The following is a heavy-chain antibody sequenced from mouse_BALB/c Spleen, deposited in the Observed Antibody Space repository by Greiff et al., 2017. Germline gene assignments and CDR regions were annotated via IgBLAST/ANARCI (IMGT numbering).Heavy chain of an antibody. CDR1: GFTFSSYA. V-gene: IGHV5-9-4*01. Sequence: EVKVVESGGGLVKPGGSLKLSCAASGFTFSSYAMSWVRQSPEKRLEWVAEISSGGSYTYYPDTVTGRFTISRDNAKNTLYLEMSSLRSEDTAMYYCARISTGFAYWGQGTLVTVSA. CDR2: ISSGGSYT. CDR3: ARISTGFAY. D-gene: IGHD1-1*01. J-gene: IGHJ3*01.